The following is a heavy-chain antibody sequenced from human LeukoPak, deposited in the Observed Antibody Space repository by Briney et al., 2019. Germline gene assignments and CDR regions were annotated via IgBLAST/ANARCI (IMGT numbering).Heavy chain of an antibody. V-gene: IGHV4-59*01. CDR1: GGPISSYY. CDR2: LYYCGST. Sequence: SETLSLTCTVSGGPISSYYGSWLRQPPGKGLEWFGYLYYCGSTNYNPSLKSRVTISVDTSKNQFSLKLSSVTAADTAVYYCARSGLLWFGESPFDYWGQGTLVTVSS. J-gene: IGHJ4*02. D-gene: IGHD3-10*01. CDR3: ARSGLLWFGESPFDY.